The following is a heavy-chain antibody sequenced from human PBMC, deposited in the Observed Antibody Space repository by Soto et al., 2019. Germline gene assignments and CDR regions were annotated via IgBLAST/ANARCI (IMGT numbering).Heavy chain of an antibody. V-gene: IGHV4-34*01. Sequence: QVQLQQWGAGLLKPSETLSLTCAVYGGSFSGYYWSWIRQPPGKGLEWIGEINHSGSTNYNPSLKSRVTISVDTSKNQFSLKLSSVTAADTAVYYCALGGSWFGEFYGMDVWGQGTTVTVSS. CDR1: GGSFSGYY. CDR2: INHSGST. J-gene: IGHJ6*02. D-gene: IGHD3-10*01. CDR3: ALGGSWFGEFYGMDV.